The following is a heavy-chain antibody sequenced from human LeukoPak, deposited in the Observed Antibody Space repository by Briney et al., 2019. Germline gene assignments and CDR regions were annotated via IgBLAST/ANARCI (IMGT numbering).Heavy chain of an antibody. J-gene: IGHJ6*02. Sequence: SVKVSCKASGGTFSSYAISWVRQAPGQGLEWMGGIIPIFGTANYAQKFQGRVTITADESTSTAYMELSSLRSEDTAVYYCARGEYYDSWSGPEGYYYYYGMDVWGQGTTVTVSS. CDR3: ARGEYYDSWSGPEGYYYYYGMDV. D-gene: IGHD3-3*01. CDR1: GGTFSSYA. V-gene: IGHV1-69*13. CDR2: IIPIFGTA.